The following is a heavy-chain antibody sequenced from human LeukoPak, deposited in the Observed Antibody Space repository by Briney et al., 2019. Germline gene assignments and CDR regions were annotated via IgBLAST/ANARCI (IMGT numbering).Heavy chain of an antibody. J-gene: IGHJ4*02. CDR3: ARGATYYSGSASYYHTF. V-gene: IGHV3-74*01. CDR1: GFTFSTYW. Sequence: GGSLRLSCAASGFTFSTYWMHWVRQVPGKGLVWVSRIKSDGIGTSYADSVQGRFTISRDNAKNTLYLQMNSLRAEDTAVYYCARGATYYSGSASYYHTFWGQGTLVTVSS. D-gene: IGHD3-10*01. CDR2: IKSDGIGT.